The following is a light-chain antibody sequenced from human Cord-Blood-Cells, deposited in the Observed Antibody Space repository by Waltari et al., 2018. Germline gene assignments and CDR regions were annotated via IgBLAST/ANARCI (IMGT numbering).Light chain of an antibody. Sequence: QSALTQPRSVSGSPGQSVTISCTGTSRDVGGYNYVSWYQQHPGKAPKLMIYDVSKRPSGVPDRFSGSKSGNTASLTISGLQAEDEADDYCCSYAGSYTWVFGGGTKLTVL. CDR1: SRDVGGYNY. J-gene: IGLJ3*02. CDR3: CSYAGSYTWV. V-gene: IGLV2-11*01. CDR2: DVS.